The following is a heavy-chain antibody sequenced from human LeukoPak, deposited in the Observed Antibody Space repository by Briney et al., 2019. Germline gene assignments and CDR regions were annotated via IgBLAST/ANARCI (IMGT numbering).Heavy chain of an antibody. CDR2: TSSSSSTI. J-gene: IGHJ3*02. V-gene: IGHV3-48*01. D-gene: IGHD3-3*01. CDR1: GFTFSSYS. CDR3: AMESAGSADAFDI. Sequence: GGSLRLSCAASGFTFSSYSMNWVRQAPGKGLEWVSYTSSSSSTINYADSVKGRFTISRDNAKNSLYLQMNSLRAEDTAVYYCAMESAGSADAFDIWGQGTMVTVSS.